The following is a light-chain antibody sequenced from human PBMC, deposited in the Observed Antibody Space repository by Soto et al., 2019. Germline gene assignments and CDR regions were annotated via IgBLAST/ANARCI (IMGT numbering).Light chain of an antibody. CDR2: KAS. J-gene: IGKJ1*01. CDR1: QTIVVW. CDR3: QQYHSYPWT. Sequence: DIQLTQSPSTLSASVGDRVTITCRASQTIVVWLAWYQQKSGKAPKLLISKASDLKSGVPSRFSGSGSGTEFTLTISILQPDDFATYYCQQYHSYPWTFAQGTKVDIE. V-gene: IGKV1-5*03.